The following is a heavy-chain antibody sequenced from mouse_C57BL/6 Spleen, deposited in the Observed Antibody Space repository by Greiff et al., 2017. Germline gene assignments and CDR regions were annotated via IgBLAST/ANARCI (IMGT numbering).Heavy chain of an antibody. CDR2: IYPGSGST. V-gene: IGHV1-55*01. CDR3: ARAPNYYGSSPAWFAD. J-gene: IGHJ3*01. Sequence: VQLQQPGAELVKPGASVKMSCKASGYTFTSYWITWVKQRPGQGLEWIGDIYPGSGSTNYNEKFKSKATLTVDTSSSTAYMQLSSLTSEDSAVYYGARAPNYYGSSPAWFADWGQGTLVTVSA. CDR1: GYTFTSYW. D-gene: IGHD1-1*01.